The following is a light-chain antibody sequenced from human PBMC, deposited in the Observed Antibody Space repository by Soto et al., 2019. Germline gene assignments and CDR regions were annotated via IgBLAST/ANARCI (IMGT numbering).Light chain of an antibody. V-gene: IGKV3-15*01. CDR2: GAS. CDR3: QQYNNWPPWT. Sequence: EIVMTQSPATLSVSPGERATLSCSASQSVSSNLAWYQQKPGQAPRLLIYGASTKATGIPARLSGSASGTEFTLTISSLQSEDFAVYYCQQYNNWPPWTFGQGTKVEIK. J-gene: IGKJ1*01. CDR1: QSVSSN.